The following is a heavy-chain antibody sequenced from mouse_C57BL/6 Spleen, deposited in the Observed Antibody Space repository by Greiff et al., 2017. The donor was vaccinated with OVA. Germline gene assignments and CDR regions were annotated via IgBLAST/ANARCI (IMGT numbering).Heavy chain of an antibody. CDR3: TRYPTPRGAWFAY. V-gene: IGHV1-15*01. J-gene: IGHJ3*01. Sequence: AQLQESGAELVRPGASVTLSCKASGYTFTDYEMHWVKQTPVHGLEWIGAIDPETGGTAYNQKFKGKAILTADKSSSTAYMELRSLTSEDSAVYYCTRYPTPRGAWFAYWGQGTLVTVSA. D-gene: IGHD2-10*01. CDR1: GYTFTDYE. CDR2: IDPETGGT.